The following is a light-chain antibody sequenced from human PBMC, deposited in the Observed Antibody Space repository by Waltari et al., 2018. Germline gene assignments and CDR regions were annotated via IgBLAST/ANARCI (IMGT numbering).Light chain of an antibody. CDR2: WAS. V-gene: IGKV4-1*01. Sequence: DFVMTQSPDSLAVSLGERATINCKSSQSVLSSSNNKNYLAGFQKNAGRPPKLFITWASTRQSGVPDRFRGSGSGTDFTLTISSLQAEDGAVYYCQQYYAAPLTFGGGTKVEIK. CDR1: QSVLSSSNNKNY. CDR3: QQYYAAPLT. J-gene: IGKJ4*01.